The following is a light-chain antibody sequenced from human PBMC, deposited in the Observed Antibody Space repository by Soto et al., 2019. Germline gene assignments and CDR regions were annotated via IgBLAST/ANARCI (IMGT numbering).Light chain of an antibody. Sequence: EIGLTQSPATLSLSPGDRATLSCRASQSVSSYLAWYQQKPGQAPRLLIYDASNRATGIPARFSGSGSGTDFTLTISSLEPEDFAVYYCQQRSNWPPITFGQGTRLEIK. V-gene: IGKV3-11*01. CDR1: QSVSSY. J-gene: IGKJ5*01. CDR3: QQRSNWPPIT. CDR2: DAS.